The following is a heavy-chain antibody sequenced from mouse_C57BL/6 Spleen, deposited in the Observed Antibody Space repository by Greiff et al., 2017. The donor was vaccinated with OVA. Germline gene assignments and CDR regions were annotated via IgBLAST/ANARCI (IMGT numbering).Heavy chain of an antibody. CDR3: ARRRYGSSYWYFDV. CDR1: GLNIKYYY. Sequence: EVQLQQSGAELVKPGASVKLSCTASGLNIKYYYMHWVKQRTEQGLEWIGWIAPEAGETKYAPKFQGKATITADTSSYTAYLQLSSLTSEDTAVYDCARRRYGSSYWYFDVWGTGTTVTVSS. CDR2: IAPEAGET. J-gene: IGHJ1*03. V-gene: IGHV14-2*01. D-gene: IGHD1-1*01.